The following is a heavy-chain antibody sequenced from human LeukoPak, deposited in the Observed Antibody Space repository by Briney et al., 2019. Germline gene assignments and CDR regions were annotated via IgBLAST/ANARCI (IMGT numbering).Heavy chain of an antibody. CDR2: IKKDGSEK. Sequence: GGSLRLSCAASGFTFSSYGMHWVRQAPGKGLEWVANIKKDGSEKKYVDSVKGRFTISRDNAENSLYLQMNSLRAEDTAVYYCAREGGSGWYSGWFDPWGQGTLVTVSS. D-gene: IGHD6-19*01. V-gene: IGHV3-7*01. J-gene: IGHJ5*02. CDR1: GFTFSSYG. CDR3: AREGGSGWYSGWFDP.